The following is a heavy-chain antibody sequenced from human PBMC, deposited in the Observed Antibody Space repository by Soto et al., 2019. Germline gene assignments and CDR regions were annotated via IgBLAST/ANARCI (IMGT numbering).Heavy chain of an antibody. D-gene: IGHD1-1*01. Sequence: XETLSLTCNVSGCSITTGSYFWSWIRQPPGKGLEWIGYVFRSGSINYSPSFKSRVTISIDTSKNQFSLMLKSVTAADTAVYFCARARNRYFDYWGQGALVTVSS. J-gene: IGHJ4*02. CDR1: GCSITTGSYF. CDR2: VFRSGSI. CDR3: ARARNRYFDY. V-gene: IGHV4-61*01.